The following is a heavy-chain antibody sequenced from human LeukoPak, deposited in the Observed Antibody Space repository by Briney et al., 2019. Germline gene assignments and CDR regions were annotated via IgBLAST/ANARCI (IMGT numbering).Heavy chain of an antibody. V-gene: IGHV3-15*01. CDR2: IKSKTDGGTT. CDR3: TTDLLRFLEWLFPNFDY. D-gene: IGHD3-3*01. Sequence: GGSLRLSCAASGFTFSNAWMSWVRQAPGKGLEWVGRIKSKTDGGTTDYAAPVKGRFTISRDDSKNTLYLQMNSLKTEDTAVYYCTTDLLRFLEWLFPNFDYRGQGTLVTVSS. CDR1: GFTFSNAW. J-gene: IGHJ4*02.